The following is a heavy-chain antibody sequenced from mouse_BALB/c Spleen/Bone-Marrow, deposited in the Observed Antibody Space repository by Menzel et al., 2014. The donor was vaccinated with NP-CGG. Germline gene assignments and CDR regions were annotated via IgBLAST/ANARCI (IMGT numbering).Heavy chain of an antibody. J-gene: IGHJ4*01. CDR2: IDPANGNT. Sequence: DVQLVESGAELVKPGASVKLSCTASGFNIKDTYMHWVKQRPEQGLEWIGRIDPANGNTKYDPKFQGKATITADTSSNTAYLQLSSLTSEDTAVYYCATLTTVVDAMDYWGQGTSVTVSS. D-gene: IGHD1-1*01. V-gene: IGHV14-3*02. CDR3: ATLTTVVDAMDY. CDR1: GFNIKDTY.